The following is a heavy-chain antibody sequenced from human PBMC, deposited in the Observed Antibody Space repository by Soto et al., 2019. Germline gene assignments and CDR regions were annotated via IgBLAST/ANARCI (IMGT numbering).Heavy chain of an antibody. J-gene: IGHJ6*03. CDR1: GGSISSCY. CDR3: ARGRAVAGPYYYYYYYMDV. V-gene: IGHV4-59*01. D-gene: IGHD6-19*01. Sequence: PSETLSLTCTVSGGSISSCYWSWIRQPPGKGLEWIGYIYYSGSTNYNPSLKSRVTISVDTSKNQFSLKLSSVTAADTAVYYCARGRAVAGPYYYYYYYMDVWGKGTTVTVSS. CDR2: IYYSGST.